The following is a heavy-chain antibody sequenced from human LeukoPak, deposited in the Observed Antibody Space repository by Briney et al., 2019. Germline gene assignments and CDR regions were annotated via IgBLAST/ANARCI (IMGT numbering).Heavy chain of an antibody. CDR2: IYPGDSDT. D-gene: IGHD3-22*01. J-gene: IGHJ4*02. CDR1: GYSFTSYW. Sequence: PGESLKISCKGSGYSFTSYWIGWVRQMPGKGLEWVGVIYPGDSDTRYSPSFQGQVTISADKSISTAYLQWSSLKASDTAMYYCARGDYYDSSGLDYWGQGTLVTVSS. CDR3: ARGDYYDSSGLDY. V-gene: IGHV5-51*01.